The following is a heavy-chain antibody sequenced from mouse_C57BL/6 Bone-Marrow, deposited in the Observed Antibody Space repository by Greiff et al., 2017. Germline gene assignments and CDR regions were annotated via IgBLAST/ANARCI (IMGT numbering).Heavy chain of an antibody. J-gene: IGHJ3*01. CDR1: GYTFTTYP. Sequence: QVQLQQSGAELVKPSPSVMMSCTVSGYTFTTYPLDWMKQNHGTSQELIGNCHPYNDDTKSNEQFMGKATFTVEKSSSTVYLELRRITSDDSAVYYCARSGYEYAAWFAYWGQGTLVTVSA. V-gene: IGHV1-47*01. CDR3: ARSGYEYAAWFAY. D-gene: IGHD2-4*01. CDR2: CHPYNDDT.